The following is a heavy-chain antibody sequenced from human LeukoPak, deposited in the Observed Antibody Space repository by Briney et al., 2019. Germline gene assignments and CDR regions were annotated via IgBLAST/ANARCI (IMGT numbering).Heavy chain of an antibody. CDR1: GYSFTTYW. J-gene: IGHJ5*02. V-gene: IGHV5-51*01. Sequence: GESLKISCKGSGYSFTTYWIGWVRPMPGKGLEWMGIIYPSDSVNRYSPSFQGQVTISADKSISTAYLQWSSLKASDTAMYYCARTSSTKLTDYNCFDPWGQGTLVTVSS. CDR3: ARTSSTKLTDYNCFDP. CDR2: IYPSDSVN. D-gene: IGHD3-3*02.